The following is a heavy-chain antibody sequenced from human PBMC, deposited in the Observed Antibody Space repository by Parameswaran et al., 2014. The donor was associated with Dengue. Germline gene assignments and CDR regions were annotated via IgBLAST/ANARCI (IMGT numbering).Heavy chain of an antibody. V-gene: IGHV4-30-4*01. CDR3: ARGAPSITMIVVAIDAFDI. Sequence: VRQAPGKGLEWIGYIYYSGSTYYNPSLKSRVTISVDTSKNQFSLKLSSVTAADTAVYYCARGAPSITMIVVAIDAFDIWGQGTMVTVSS. D-gene: IGHD3-22*01. J-gene: IGHJ3*02. CDR2: IYYSGST.